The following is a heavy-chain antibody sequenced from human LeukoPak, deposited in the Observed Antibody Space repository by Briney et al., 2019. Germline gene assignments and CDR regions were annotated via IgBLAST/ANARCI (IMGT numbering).Heavy chain of an antibody. V-gene: IGHV1-18*01. CDR3: ARAGSIAARLLARWFDP. CDR2: ISAYNGNT. CDR1: GYTFTSYG. J-gene: IGHJ5*02. Sequence: ASVTVSCTASGYTFTSYGISWVRQAPGQGLEWMGWISAYNGNTNYAQKLQGRVTMTRNTSISTAYMELSSLRSEDTAVYYCARAGSIAARLLARWFDPWGQGTLVTVSS. D-gene: IGHD6-6*01.